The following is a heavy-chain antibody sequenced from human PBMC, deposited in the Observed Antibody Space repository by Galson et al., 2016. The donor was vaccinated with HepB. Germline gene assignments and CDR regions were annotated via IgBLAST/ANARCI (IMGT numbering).Heavy chain of an antibody. D-gene: IGHD2-21*02. V-gene: IGHV1-18*01. Sequence: SVKVSCKASGYSFTNYGISWVRQAPGQGLEWMGWISAYSGYTYYAQKLQGRVTMTTDTSTTTAYMELRSLRSDDTAVYYCARDIGVRHIVVATYGMGVWVQGTTVSVSS. CDR2: ISAYSGYT. CDR1: GYSFTNYG. CDR3: ARDIGVRHIVVATYGMGV. J-gene: IGHJ6*02.